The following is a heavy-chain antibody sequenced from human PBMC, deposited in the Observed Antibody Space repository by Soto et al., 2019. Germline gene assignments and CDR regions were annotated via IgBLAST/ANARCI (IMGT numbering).Heavy chain of an antibody. D-gene: IGHD1-26*01. V-gene: IGHV3-23*01. CDR3: AKDGCLGVGARDGMDV. CDR1: GFTFSSYA. J-gene: IGHJ6*02. CDR2: ISGSGGST. Sequence: EVQLLESGGGLVQPGGSLRLSCAASGFTFSSYAMSWVRQAPGKGLEWVSAISGSGGSTYYADSVKGRFTISRDNSKNTLYLQMNSLRAEDTAVYYCAKDGCLGVGARDGMDVWGQGTTVTVSS.